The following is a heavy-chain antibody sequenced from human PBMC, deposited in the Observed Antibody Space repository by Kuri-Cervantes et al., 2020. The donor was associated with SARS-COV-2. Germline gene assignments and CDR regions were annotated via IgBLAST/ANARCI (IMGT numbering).Heavy chain of an antibody. CDR2: IYHSGST. V-gene: IGHV4-38-2*01. CDR1: GFTFSSYA. Sequence: LRLSCAASGFTFSSYAMSWVRQPPGKGLEWIGSIYHSGSTYYNPSLKSRVTISVDTSKNQFSLKLSSVTAADTAVYYCARVKTAGACDYWGQGTLVTVSS. J-gene: IGHJ4*02. D-gene: IGHD6-13*01. CDR3: ARVKTAGACDY.